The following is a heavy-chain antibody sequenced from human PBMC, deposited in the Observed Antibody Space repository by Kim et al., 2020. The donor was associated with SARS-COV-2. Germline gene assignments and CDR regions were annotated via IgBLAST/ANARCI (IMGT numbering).Heavy chain of an antibody. J-gene: IGHJ3*02. CDR2: INTNTGNP. D-gene: IGHD2-2*01. CDR3: ARSYCSSASCHEPFDI. Sequence: ASVKVSCKASGYTFTSYAMNWVRQAPGQGLEWMGWINTNTGNPTYAQGFTGRFVFSLDTSVSTAYLQISTLKAEDTAVYYCARSYCSSASCHEPFDIWGQGTMVTASS. CDR1: GYTFTSYA. V-gene: IGHV7-4-1*02.